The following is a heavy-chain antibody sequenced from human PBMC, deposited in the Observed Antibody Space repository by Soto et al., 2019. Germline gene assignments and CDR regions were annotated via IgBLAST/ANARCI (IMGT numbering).Heavy chain of an antibody. V-gene: IGHV3-30-3*01. CDR3: ARDRWSLYYGMDV. J-gene: IGHJ6*02. D-gene: IGHD1-1*01. CDR2: ISYDGSNK. CDR1: VFTFSSSA. Sequence: GGALRLSCAASVFTFSSSAMHWFRLASGKGLEWVAVISYDGSNKYYADSVKGRFTISRDNSKNTLYLQMNSLRAEDTAVYYCARDRWSLYYGMDVWGQGTTVTVSS.